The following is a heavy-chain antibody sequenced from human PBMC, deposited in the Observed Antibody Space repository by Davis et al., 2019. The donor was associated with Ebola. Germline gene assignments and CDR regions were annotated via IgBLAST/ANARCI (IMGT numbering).Heavy chain of an antibody. CDR3: ARDQGVWVGELLYHGNYYGMDV. D-gene: IGHD3-10*01. V-gene: IGHV3-30*03. Sequence: GGSLRLSCAASGFTFSSYGMHWVRQAPGKGLEWVAVISYDGSNKYYADSVKDRFTISRDNSKNTLYLQMGSLRAEDMAVYYCARDQGVWVGELLYHGNYYGMDVWGQGTTVTVSS. CDR2: ISYDGSNK. J-gene: IGHJ6*02. CDR1: GFTFSSYG.